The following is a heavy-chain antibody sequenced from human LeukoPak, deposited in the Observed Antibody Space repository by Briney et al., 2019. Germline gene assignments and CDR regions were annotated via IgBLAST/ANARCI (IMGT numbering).Heavy chain of an antibody. CDR1: GYIFTGYY. Sequence: ASVKVSCKASGYIFTGYYMHWVRQAPGQGLEWMGWINPNSGGTNSAQKFQGRITMTRDTSISTAYMELSRLTSDDTAVYYCARHPYSGSYHFDYWGQGTLVTVSS. J-gene: IGHJ4*02. V-gene: IGHV1-2*02. D-gene: IGHD1-26*01. CDR3: ARHPYSGSYHFDY. CDR2: INPNSGGT.